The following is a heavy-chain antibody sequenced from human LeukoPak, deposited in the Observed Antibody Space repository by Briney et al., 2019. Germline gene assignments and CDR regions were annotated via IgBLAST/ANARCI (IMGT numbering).Heavy chain of an antibody. V-gene: IGHV3-48*01. CDR1: GFTFSDCS. Sequence: GGSLRLSCAASGFTFSDCSMNWVRQAPGEGLEWISYIGGRGDGISYADSVKGRFTVSRDNAKNSLFLQMNRLRGEDTAIYFCAREIPGRIAADCWGQGTLVTVSS. D-gene: IGHD2-15*01. CDR2: IGGRGDGI. CDR3: AREIPGRIAADC. J-gene: IGHJ4*02.